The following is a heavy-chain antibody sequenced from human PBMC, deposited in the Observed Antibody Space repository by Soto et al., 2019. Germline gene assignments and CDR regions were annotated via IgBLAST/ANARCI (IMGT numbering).Heavy chain of an antibody. CDR2: ISYDGSNK. V-gene: IGHV3-30-3*01. D-gene: IGHD2-15*01. J-gene: IGHJ6*02. Sequence: GGSLRLSCAASGFTFSSYAMHWVRQAPGKGLEWVAVISYDGSNKYYADSVKGRFTITRDNSKNTLYLQMNSLRAEGTAVYYCARDKWDCSGGSGPPYDGMDVWGQGTTVAVSS. CDR3: ARDKWDCSGGSGPPYDGMDV. CDR1: GFTFSSYA.